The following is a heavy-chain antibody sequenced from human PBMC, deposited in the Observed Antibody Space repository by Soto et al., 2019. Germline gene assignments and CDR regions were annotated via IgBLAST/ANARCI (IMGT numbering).Heavy chain of an antibody. Sequence: SETLSLTCTVSGGSISSYYWSWIRQPPGKGLEWIGYIYYSGSTNYNPSLKSRVTISVDTSKNQFSLKLSSVTAADTAVYYCARTRFGYYFDYWGQGTLVTVSS. V-gene: IGHV4-59*01. CDR2: IYYSGST. D-gene: IGHD3-10*01. CDR3: ARTRFGYYFDY. J-gene: IGHJ4*02. CDR1: GGSISSYY.